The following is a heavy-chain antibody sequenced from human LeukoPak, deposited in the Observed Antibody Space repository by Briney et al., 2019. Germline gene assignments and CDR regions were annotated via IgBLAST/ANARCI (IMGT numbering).Heavy chain of an antibody. V-gene: IGHV3-23*01. CDR3: AKERAARPHYYGMDV. J-gene: IGHJ6*02. Sequence: GGSLRLSCAASRFTFSSYAMNWVRQAPGKGLEWVSAISGSGGSTYYADSVKGRFTISRDNSKNTLYLQMNSLRAEDTAVYYCAKERAARPHYYGMDVWAKGPRSPSP. CDR2: ISGSGGST. D-gene: IGHD6-6*01. CDR1: RFTFSSYA.